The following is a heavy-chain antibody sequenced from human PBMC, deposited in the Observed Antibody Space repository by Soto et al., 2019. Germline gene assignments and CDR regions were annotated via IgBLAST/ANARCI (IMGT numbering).Heavy chain of an antibody. Sequence: QVQLQQWGAGLLKPSETLSLTCAVYGGSFSGYYWSWIRQPPGKGLEWIGEINHSGSTNYNPSLKSRVTISADTSKNQFSLKLSSVTAADTAVYYCARGKRRTYYYDSSGYSNDYWGQGTLVTVSS. CDR2: INHSGST. CDR3: ARGKRRTYYYDSSGYSNDY. D-gene: IGHD3-22*01. J-gene: IGHJ4*02. V-gene: IGHV4-34*01. CDR1: GGSFSGYY.